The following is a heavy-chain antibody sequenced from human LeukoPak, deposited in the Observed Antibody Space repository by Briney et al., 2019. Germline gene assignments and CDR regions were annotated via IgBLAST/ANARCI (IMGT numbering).Heavy chain of an antibody. CDR2: IYSGGSI. J-gene: IGHJ4*02. V-gene: IGHV3-66*01. Sequence: GGSLRLSCAVTGFTVSSNYMSKVRQAPGKGLEWVSVIYSGGSIYYADSVKGRFTISRDNSKNTVYLQMNSLRADDTAVYYRASPKEGRTPPVTFDYWGQGTLVTV. CDR1: GFTVSSNY. CDR3: ASPKEGRTPPVTFDY. D-gene: IGHD1-14*01.